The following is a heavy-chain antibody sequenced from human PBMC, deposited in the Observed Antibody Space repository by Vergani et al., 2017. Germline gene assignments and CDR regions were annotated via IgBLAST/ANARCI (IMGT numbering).Heavy chain of an antibody. CDR2: VEPEDGET. V-gene: IGHV1-69-2*01. J-gene: IGHJ6*02. Sequence: EVQLVQSGAEVKKPGATMKISCKVSGYTFTDHYMHWVKQAPGKGLEWMGLVEPEDGETIYAEKFKGRVTIAADTSTDTAHLELSSLRSEDTAVYYCATPQTETTGVMGVWGQGTTVIVSS. CDR3: ATPQTETTGVMGV. D-gene: IGHD4-17*01. CDR1: GYTFTDHY.